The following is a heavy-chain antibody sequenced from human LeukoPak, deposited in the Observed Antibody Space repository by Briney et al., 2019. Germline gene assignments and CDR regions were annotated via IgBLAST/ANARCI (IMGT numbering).Heavy chain of an antibody. V-gene: IGHV3-23*01. J-gene: IGHJ4*02. CDR1: RFTFSTYA. Sequence: GGSLRLSCAASRFTFSTYAMSWVRQAPGKGLEWVSSIGGSGDTTYYADAVKGRFTISRDNSKNTLYLQMNSLRVDDTAVYYCVEDVVVIVTAKPGIWGQGTLVTVSS. CDR2: IGGSGDTT. D-gene: IGHD2-15*01. CDR3: VEDVVVIVTAKPGI.